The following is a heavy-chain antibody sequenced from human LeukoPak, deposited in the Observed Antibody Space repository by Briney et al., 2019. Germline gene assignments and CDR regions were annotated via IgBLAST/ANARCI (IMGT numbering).Heavy chain of an antibody. CDR2: IYTSGST. CDR3: ARGPTTVTRAFDY. CDR1: GGSISNSY. J-gene: IGHJ4*02. D-gene: IGHD4-17*01. Sequence: PSETLSLTCTVSGGSISNSYWSWIRQPAGKGLEWIGRIYTSGSTNYNPSLKSRVTMSVDTSKNQFSLNLNSVTAADTAVYYCARGPTTVTRAFDYWGQGALVTVSS. V-gene: IGHV4-4*07.